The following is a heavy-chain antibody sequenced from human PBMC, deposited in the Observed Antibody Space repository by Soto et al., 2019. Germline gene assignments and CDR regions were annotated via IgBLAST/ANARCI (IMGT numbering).Heavy chain of an antibody. V-gene: IGHV1-69*01. CDR3: ARGLSPYYYYYGMDV. CDR2: IIPIFGTA. CDR1: GGTFSSYA. Sequence: VKVSCKASGGTFSSYAISWVRQAPGQGLEWMGGIIPIFGTANYAQKFQGRVTITADESTSTAYMELSSLRSEDTAVYYCARGLSPYYYYYGMDVWGQGTTVTVSS. J-gene: IGHJ6*02.